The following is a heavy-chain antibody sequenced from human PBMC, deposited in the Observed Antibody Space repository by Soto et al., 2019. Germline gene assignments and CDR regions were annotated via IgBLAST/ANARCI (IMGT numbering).Heavy chain of an antibody. V-gene: IGHV3-21*06. CDR3: ARESEDLTSNFDY. CDR1: GFTFTRHS. J-gene: IGHJ4*02. CDR2: ISSTTNYI. Sequence: PGGSLRLSFAASGFTFTRHSMNWVRQAPGKGLAWVSSISSTTNYIYYGGSMKGRFTITKDNAKNTLYLEMNSLRAEDTAVYYCARESEDLTSNFDYWGQGTLVTVSS.